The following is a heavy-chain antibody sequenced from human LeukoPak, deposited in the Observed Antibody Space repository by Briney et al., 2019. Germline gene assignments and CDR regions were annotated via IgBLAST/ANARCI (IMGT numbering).Heavy chain of an antibody. J-gene: IGHJ5*02. CDR1: GGSFSGYY. CDR3: ARGRYSSGWYIARWFDP. CDR2: INHSGST. Sequence: PSETLSLTCAVYGGSFSGYYWSWIRQPPGKGLEWIGEINHSGSTNYNPSLKSRVTISVDTSKNQFSLKLSSVTAADTAVYYCARGRYSSGWYIARWFDPWGQGTLVTVSS. D-gene: IGHD6-19*01. V-gene: IGHV4-34*01.